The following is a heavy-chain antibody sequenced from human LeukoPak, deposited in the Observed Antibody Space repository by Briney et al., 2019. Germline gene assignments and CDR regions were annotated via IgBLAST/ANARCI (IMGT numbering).Heavy chain of an antibody. D-gene: IGHD1-26*01. V-gene: IGHV1-8*01. CDR1: GYTFTTYD. CDR2: MNPHSGNT. J-gene: IGHJ4*02. CDR3: ATEWDPY. Sequence: ASVKVSCKASGYTFTTYDINWVRQATGQGLEWMGWMNPHSGNTGYAQKFQGRVTMTEDTSTDTAYMELSSLRSEDTAVYYCATEWDPYWGQGTLVTVSS.